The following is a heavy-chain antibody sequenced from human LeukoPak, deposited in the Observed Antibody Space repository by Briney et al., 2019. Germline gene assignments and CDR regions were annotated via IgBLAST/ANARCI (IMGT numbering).Heavy chain of an antibody. D-gene: IGHD3-9*01. CDR1: GGSISSGGYY. CDR3: ARAGRYFDWSDFDY. V-gene: IGHV4-31*03. J-gene: IGHJ4*02. Sequence: SETLSLTCTVSGGSISSGGYYWNWIRQHPGKGLEWIGYIYYSGSTYYNPSLKSRVTISVDTSKNQFSLKLSSVTAADTAVYYCARAGRYFDWSDFDYWGQGTLVTVSS. CDR2: IYYSGST.